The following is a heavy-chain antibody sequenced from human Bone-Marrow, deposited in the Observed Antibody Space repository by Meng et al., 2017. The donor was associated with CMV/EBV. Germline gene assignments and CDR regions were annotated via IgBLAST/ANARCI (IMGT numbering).Heavy chain of an antibody. J-gene: IGHJ4*02. Sequence: GESLKISCAASGFTFSSYWMSWVRQAPGKGLEWVANIKQDGSEKYYVDSVKGRFTISRDNAKNSLYLQMNSLRAEDTAVYYCARERGYSGYEDYWGQGKLVNVAS. CDR2: IKQDGSEK. D-gene: IGHD5-12*01. V-gene: IGHV3-7*01. CDR1: GFTFSSYW. CDR3: ARERGYSGYEDY.